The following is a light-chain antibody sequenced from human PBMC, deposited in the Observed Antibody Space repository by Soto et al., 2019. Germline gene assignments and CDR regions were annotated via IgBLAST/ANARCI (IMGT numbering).Light chain of an antibody. Sequence: DIQLTQSPAFLSASLGDRVTISCRASQGISSHLAWYQQKPGKAPELLIYAASTLQSGVPSRFSGSGSGTEFTRTISSLQPEDFATFFCQHLNSYPRALSFGGGTKVEIK. V-gene: IGKV1-9*01. CDR3: QHLNSYPRALS. J-gene: IGKJ4*01. CDR1: QGISSH. CDR2: AAS.